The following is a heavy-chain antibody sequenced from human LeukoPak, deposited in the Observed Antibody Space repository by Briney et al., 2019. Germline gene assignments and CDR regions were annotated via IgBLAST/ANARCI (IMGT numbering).Heavy chain of an antibody. CDR2: IKKDESDK. D-gene: IGHD1-1*01. CDR3: ARDVEGALDY. Sequence: GGSLRLSCAASGFTFSGYWMAWVRQAPGRGLEWVANIKKDESDKYYLDSVKGRFTISRDNAKNSLFLQMNSLKAEDTGLYYCARDVEGALDYWGQGTLVTVYS. J-gene: IGHJ4*02. CDR1: GFTFSGYW. V-gene: IGHV3-7*04.